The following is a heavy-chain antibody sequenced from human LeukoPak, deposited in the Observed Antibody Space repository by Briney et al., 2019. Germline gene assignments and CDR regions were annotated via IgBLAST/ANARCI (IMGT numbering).Heavy chain of an antibody. CDR2: IHYRGSDK. Sequence: GGSLRLSCAASGFTFSDYGIHWVRQAPGKGLEWVAFIHYRGSDKYYADSVKGRFTISRDNSKNTLYLQMNSLRAEDTAVYYCAKDAFVGYYGSGSPDYWGQGTLVTVSS. CDR1: GFTFSDYG. J-gene: IGHJ4*02. CDR3: AKDAFVGYYGSGSPDY. D-gene: IGHD3-10*01. V-gene: IGHV3-30*02.